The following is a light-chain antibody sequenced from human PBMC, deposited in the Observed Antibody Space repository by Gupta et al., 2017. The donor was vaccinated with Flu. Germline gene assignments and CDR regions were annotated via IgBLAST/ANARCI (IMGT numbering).Light chain of an antibody. J-gene: IGLJ1*01. CDR3: PAWDTSPNHYV. V-gene: IGLV3-21*02. Sequence: QTTTTACGGDIFGGETVVCYQPKQGQDTLFSLYDDDIRPSGVPERFSGSNSATTAALTTSRLHAEDEADYYCPAWDTSPNHYVFGGGTMLTVL. CDR1: IFGGET. CDR2: DDD.